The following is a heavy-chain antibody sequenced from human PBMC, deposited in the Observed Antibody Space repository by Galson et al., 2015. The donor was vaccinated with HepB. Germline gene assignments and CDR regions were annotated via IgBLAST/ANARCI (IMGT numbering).Heavy chain of an antibody. Sequence: SVKVSCKASGYTFTSYYMHWVRQAPGQGLEWMGIINPSGGSTSYAQKFQGRVTMTRDTSTSTVYMELSSLRSEDTAVYYCARDCGGDCSALGYGMDVWGQGTTVTVSS. J-gene: IGHJ6*02. CDR3: ARDCGGDCSALGYGMDV. D-gene: IGHD2-21*02. CDR2: INPSGGST. V-gene: IGHV1-46*01. CDR1: GYTFTSYY.